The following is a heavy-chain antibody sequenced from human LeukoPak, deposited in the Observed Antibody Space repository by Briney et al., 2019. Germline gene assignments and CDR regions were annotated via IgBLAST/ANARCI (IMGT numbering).Heavy chain of an antibody. CDR2: IYSTGST. Sequence: WETLSLTCTVSGGSMSDYYWSWIRQPPGKGLEWIGYIYSTGSTNYNPSLTSRVTISVDTSKNQYSLKLSSVTAADTALYYCARDYSMTHAFDIWGQGTLVTVSS. CDR3: ARDYSMTHAFDI. V-gene: IGHV4-59*01. J-gene: IGHJ3*02. D-gene: IGHD1-26*01. CDR1: GGSMSDYY.